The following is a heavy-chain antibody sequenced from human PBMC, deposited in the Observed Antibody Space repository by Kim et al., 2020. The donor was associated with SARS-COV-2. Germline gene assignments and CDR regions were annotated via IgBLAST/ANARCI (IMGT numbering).Heavy chain of an antibody. CDR3: ARDGYFDY. Sequence: NATTNYAQKLQGRVTMTTDTSTGTAYMELRSLRSDDTAVYYCARDGYFDYWGQGTLVSVSS. CDR2: NATT. V-gene: IGHV1-18*01. J-gene: IGHJ4*02.